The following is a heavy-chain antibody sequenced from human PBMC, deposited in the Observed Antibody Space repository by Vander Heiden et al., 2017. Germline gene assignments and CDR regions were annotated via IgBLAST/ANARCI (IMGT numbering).Heavy chain of an antibody. V-gene: IGHV3-33*08. D-gene: IGHD3-3*01. J-gene: IGHJ4*02. CDR1: GLPFSGYG. Sequence: QVQLVESGGRVVQPGVSLTLPCAASGLPFSGYGMHWVRQAPGKGLEWVAVIWYDGSNKYYADSVKGRFTISRDNSKNTLYLQMNSLRAEDTAVYYCARPHYDFWSAFSFGYWGQGTLVTVSS. CDR3: ARPHYDFWSAFSFGY. CDR2: IWYDGSNK.